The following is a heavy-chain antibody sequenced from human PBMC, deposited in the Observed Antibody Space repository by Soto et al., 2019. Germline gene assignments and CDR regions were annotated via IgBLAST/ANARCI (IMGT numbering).Heavy chain of an antibody. V-gene: IGHV5-51*01. J-gene: IGHJ4*01. Sequence: GESLKISFKVSGYSFTIYWIGWVRQMPGKGLAWMGIIYPGDSDTRYSPSFQGQVTISADKSISTAYLQWSSLKASDTAMYYCARLRAARPWYFDYWGHGTLVTVSS. D-gene: IGHD6-6*01. CDR3: ARLRAARPWYFDY. CDR2: IYPGDSDT. CDR1: GYSFTIYW.